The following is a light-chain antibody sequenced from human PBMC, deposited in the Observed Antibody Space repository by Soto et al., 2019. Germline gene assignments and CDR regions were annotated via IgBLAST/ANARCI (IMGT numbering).Light chain of an antibody. CDR3: QQSYGNPIT. Sequence: DIQMTQSPSSLSASVGDRVTITCRASQSISRYLNWYQQKQRKAPNLLIYVASSLQSEVPSRFSGSGSGTDFTLTITSLQPEDFETYYCQQSYGNPITFGQGTRLEIK. CDR2: VAS. CDR1: QSISRY. J-gene: IGKJ5*01. V-gene: IGKV1-39*01.